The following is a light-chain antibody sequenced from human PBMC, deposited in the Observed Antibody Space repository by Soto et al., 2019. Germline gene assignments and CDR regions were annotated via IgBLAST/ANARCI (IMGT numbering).Light chain of an antibody. J-gene: IGKJ1*01. CDR2: KAS. CDR1: QTISTW. Sequence: DIQITQSPSTLSASVGDRVTITCRASQTISTWLAWYQQKPGKAPKLLIYKASKLENGVPSRFSGSGSGTEFTLTISSLQPDDFATYYCQQYNSYSTFGQGTKVDIK. V-gene: IGKV1-5*03. CDR3: QQYNSYST.